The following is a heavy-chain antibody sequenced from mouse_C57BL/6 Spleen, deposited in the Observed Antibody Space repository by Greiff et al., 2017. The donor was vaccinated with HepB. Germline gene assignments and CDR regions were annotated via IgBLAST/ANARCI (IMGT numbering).Heavy chain of an antibody. CDR1: GYTFTDYN. J-gene: IGHJ1*03. CDR2: INPNNGGT. CDR3: ARGGGFRYFGV. D-gene: IGHD1-1*02. Sequence: EVKLQESGPELVKPGASVKMSCKASGYTFTDYNMHWVKQSHGKSLEWIGYINPNNGGTSYNQKFKGKATLTVNKSSSTAYMELRSLTSEDSAVYCCARGGGFRYFGVWGTGTTVTVSS. V-gene: IGHV1-22*01.